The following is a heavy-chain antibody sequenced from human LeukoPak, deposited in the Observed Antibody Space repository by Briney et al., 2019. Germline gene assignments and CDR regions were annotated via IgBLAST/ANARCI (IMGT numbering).Heavy chain of an antibody. CDR2: ISGSGGST. D-gene: IGHD3-22*01. J-gene: IGHJ4*02. Sequence: GGSLRLSCAASGFTFSSYAMSWVRQAPGKGLEWVSAISGSGGSTYYADSVKGRFTISRDNSKNTLYLQMNSLRAEDTAVYYCAKDRVGDYDSSGYFAYWGQGTLVTVSS. CDR3: AKDRVGDYDSSGYFAY. V-gene: IGHV3-23*01. CDR1: GFTFSSYA.